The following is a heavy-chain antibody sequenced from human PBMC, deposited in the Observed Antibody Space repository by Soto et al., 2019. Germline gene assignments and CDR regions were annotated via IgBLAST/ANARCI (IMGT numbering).Heavy chain of an antibody. CDR2: ISSSSSTI. J-gene: IGHJ6*02. CDR3: ARDEDIVLVPAAIDV. Sequence: EVQLVESGEGLVQPGGSLRLSCAASGFTFSSYSMNWVRQAPGKGLEWVSYISSSSSTIYYADSVKGRFTISRDNAKNSLYLQMNSLRDEDTAVYYCARDEDIVLVPAAIDVWGQGTTVTVSS. D-gene: IGHD2-2*01. CDR1: GFTFSSYS. V-gene: IGHV3-48*02.